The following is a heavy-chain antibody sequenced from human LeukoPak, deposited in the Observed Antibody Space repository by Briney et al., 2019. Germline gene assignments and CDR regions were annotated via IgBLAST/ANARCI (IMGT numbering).Heavy chain of an antibody. D-gene: IGHD2-15*01. V-gene: IGHV3-30*02. CDR3: AKDTIVVVPNYYYYYYMDV. Sequence: PGGSLRLSCAASGFTFSSYGMHWVRQAPGKGLEGVAFIRYYGSNKYYADSVKDRFTISRDNSKNTLYLQMNSLRAEDTAVYYCAKDTIVVVPNYYYYYYMDVWGKGTTVTVSS. CDR2: IRYYGSNK. J-gene: IGHJ6*03. CDR1: GFTFSSYG.